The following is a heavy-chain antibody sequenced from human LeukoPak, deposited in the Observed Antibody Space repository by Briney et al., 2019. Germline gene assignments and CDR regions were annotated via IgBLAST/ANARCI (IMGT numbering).Heavy chain of an antibody. CDR3: AREQWELPGEYYFDY. CDR1: GFTFSSYW. J-gene: IGHJ4*02. D-gene: IGHD1-26*01. CDR2: IKQDGSEK. V-gene: IGHV3-7*01. Sequence: PGGSLRLSCAASGFTFSSYWMSWVRQAPGKGLEWVANIKQDGSEKYYVDSVKGRFAISRDNAKNSLYLQMNSLRAEDTAVYYCAREQWELPGEYYFDYWGQGTLVTVSS.